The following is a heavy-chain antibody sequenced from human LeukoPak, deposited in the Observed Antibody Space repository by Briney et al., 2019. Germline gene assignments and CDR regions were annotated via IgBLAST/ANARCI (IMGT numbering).Heavy chain of an antibody. J-gene: IGHJ5*02. CDR3: ARLGPYQLLHLNWFDP. V-gene: IGHV4-39*01. D-gene: IGHD2-2*01. CDR2: IYYSGST. Sequence: PSETLSLTCTVSGGSISSSSYYWGWIRQPPGKGLEWIGSIYYSGSTYYNPSLKSRVTISVDTSKNQFSLKLSSVTAADTAVYYCARLGPYQLLHLNWFDPWGQGTLVTVPS. CDR1: GGSISSSSYY.